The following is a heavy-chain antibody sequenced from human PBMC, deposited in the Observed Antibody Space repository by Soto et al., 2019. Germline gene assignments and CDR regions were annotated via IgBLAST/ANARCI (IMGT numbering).Heavy chain of an antibody. Sequence: ASVKVSCKASGYTFSSYGISWARQAPGQGLEWMGWISAYNGNTNYAQKFQGRVTMTTDTSTSTAYMELRSLRSDDTAVYYCARDQEYYDSSGYSVFDYWGQGTLVTVSS. J-gene: IGHJ4*02. CDR1: GYTFSSYG. D-gene: IGHD3-22*01. V-gene: IGHV1-18*01. CDR2: ISAYNGNT. CDR3: ARDQEYYDSSGYSVFDY.